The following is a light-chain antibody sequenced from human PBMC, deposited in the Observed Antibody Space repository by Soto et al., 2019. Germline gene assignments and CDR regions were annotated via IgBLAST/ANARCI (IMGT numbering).Light chain of an antibody. V-gene: IGLV2-14*01. Sequence: QSALTQPASVSGSPGPSITISCTGTSSDVGGYNYVSWYQQHPGKAPKLMIYDVSNRPSGVSNRFSGSKSGNTASLTISGLQAEDEADYYCRSYTSSSTFYVFGTGTKGIVL. CDR3: RSYTSSSTFYV. CDR2: DVS. CDR1: SSDVGGYNY. J-gene: IGLJ1*01.